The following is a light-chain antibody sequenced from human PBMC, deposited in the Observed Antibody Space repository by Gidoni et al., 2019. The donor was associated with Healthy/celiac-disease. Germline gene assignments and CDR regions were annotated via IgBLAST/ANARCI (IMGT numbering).Light chain of an antibody. J-gene: IGKJ2*01. Sequence: DNQITQSPSSLSASVGDRVTITCRASQSISSYLDWYQQKPGKAPKLLIYAASSLHSGVPSRFSGSGSVTDFTLTISSLQPEDFATYYCQQSYSTHTFGQGTKLEIK. V-gene: IGKV1-39*01. CDR3: QQSYSTHT. CDR1: QSISSY. CDR2: AAS.